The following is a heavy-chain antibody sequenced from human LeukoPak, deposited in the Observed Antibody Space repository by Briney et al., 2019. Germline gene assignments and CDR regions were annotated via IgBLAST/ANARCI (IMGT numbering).Heavy chain of an antibody. J-gene: IGHJ4*02. Sequence: ASVKVSCKASGYTFTSYGISWVRQAPGQGLEWMGWISAYDGNTNYAQKLQGRVTMTTDTSTSTACMELRSLRSDDTAVYYCARVAISSGWYGRAIDYWGQGTLVTVSS. CDR1: GYTFTSYG. V-gene: IGHV1-18*01. CDR2: ISAYDGNT. D-gene: IGHD6-19*01. CDR3: ARVAISSGWYGRAIDY.